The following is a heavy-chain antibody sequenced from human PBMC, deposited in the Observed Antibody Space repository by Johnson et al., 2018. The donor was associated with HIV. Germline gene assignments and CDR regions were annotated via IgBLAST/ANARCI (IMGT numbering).Heavy chain of an antibody. V-gene: IGHV3-30*04. D-gene: IGHD3-22*01. CDR3: ARGLPNYYDSSGVDAFDI. J-gene: IGHJ3*02. Sequence: QMQLVESGGGVVQPGRTLRLSCAASGFTFSTYAMHWVRQAPGKGLEWVAVISSDESNKYYADSVKGRFTISRDNSKNTLYLQMHNLTTEDTAMYYSARGLPNYYDSSGVDAFDIWGQGTMVTVSS. CDR1: GFTFSTYA. CDR2: ISSDESNK.